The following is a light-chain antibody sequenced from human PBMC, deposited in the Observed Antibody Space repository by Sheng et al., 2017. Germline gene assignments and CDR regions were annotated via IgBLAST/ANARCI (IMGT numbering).Light chain of an antibody. V-gene: IGLV3-27*01. CDR1: VLAKXY. CDR3: YSVAGNNLGV. CDR2: KDT. Sequence: SYELTQSSSVSVSPGQTARITCSGDVLAKXYLRWFQQKPGQAPILVIYKDTERPSGIPERFSGSSSGTTVTLTISGAQVDDEADYYCYSVAGNNLGVFGGGTKLTV. J-gene: IGLJ3*02.